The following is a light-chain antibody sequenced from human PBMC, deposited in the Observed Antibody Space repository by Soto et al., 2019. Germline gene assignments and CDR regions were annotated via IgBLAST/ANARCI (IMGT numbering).Light chain of an antibody. V-gene: IGKV1-5*01. CDR1: QTVYGW. CDR3: LQDYNYPFT. J-gene: IGKJ2*01. CDR2: HAS. Sequence: DIQMTQSPSTLSASVGDRVIITCRASQTVYGWVAWYQHKPGKVPNVLIYHASSLATGVASRFSGSGSATDFTLTISSLQPEDSAAYYCLQDYNYPFTFGQGTKVDI.